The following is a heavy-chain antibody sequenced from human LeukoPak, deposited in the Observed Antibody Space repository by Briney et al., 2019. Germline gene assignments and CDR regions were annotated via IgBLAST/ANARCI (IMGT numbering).Heavy chain of an antibody. CDR3: AKDHRTVDTVMSFDY. V-gene: IGHV3-23*01. Sequence: GGSLRLSCAASGFTFSSYWMTWVRQAPGKGLEWVSGITNSGGSTYYADSVKGRFTISRDNSKNTLYLQMNSLRGEDTAVYYCAKDHRTVDTVMSFDYWGQGTLVTVSS. J-gene: IGHJ4*02. CDR1: GFTFSSYW. CDR2: ITNSGGST. D-gene: IGHD5-18*01.